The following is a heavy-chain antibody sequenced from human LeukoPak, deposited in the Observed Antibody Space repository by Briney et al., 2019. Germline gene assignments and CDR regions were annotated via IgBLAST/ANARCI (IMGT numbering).Heavy chain of an antibody. D-gene: IGHD4-23*01. CDR1: GGSISSYY. V-gene: IGHV4-4*07. CDR3: ARDRTYGGNSGFDY. CDR2: IYSSGSS. J-gene: IGHJ4*02. Sequence: SETLSLTCSVSGGSISSYYWSWIRQPAGKGLEWIGRIYSSGSSRYNPSLKSRVTMSVDTSKNQFSLNLTSVTAADTAVYYCARDRTYGGNSGFDYWGQGTLVTVSS.